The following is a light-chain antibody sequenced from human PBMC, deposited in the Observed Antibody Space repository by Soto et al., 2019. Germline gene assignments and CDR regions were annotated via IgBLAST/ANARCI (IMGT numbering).Light chain of an antibody. CDR1: QSLLYTNGKIY. CDR3: MQTIQLPFLT. CDR2: EVS. Sequence: DIVMTQTPLSLSVTPGQPASISCKSSQSLLYTNGKIYFYWSLQKPGQPPQLLLYEVSYRFSGVPDRFSGSGSGTDFTLKISRVEAEDVEGYYCMQTIQLPFLTFGGGTKVDIK. V-gene: IGKV2D-29*01. J-gene: IGKJ4*01.